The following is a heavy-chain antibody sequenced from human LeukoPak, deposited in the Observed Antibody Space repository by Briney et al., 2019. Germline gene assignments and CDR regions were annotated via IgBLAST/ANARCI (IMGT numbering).Heavy chain of an antibody. CDR3: ARSGGSSWYGGLRTSYYYYMDV. V-gene: IGHV4-61*05. D-gene: IGHD6-13*01. J-gene: IGHJ6*03. Sequence: SETLSLTCTVSGGSISSSSYYWGWIRQPPGKGLEWIGYIYYTGSTNYNPSLKSRVTISVDASKNQFSLKLTSVTAADTAVYYCARSGGSSWYGGLRTSYYYYMDVWGKGTTVTISS. CDR2: IYYTGST. CDR1: GGSISSSSYY.